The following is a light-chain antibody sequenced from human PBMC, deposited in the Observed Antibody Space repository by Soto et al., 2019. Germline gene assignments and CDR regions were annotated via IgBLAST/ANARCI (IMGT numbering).Light chain of an antibody. J-gene: IGLJ2*01. CDR1: SSDVGGYNY. V-gene: IGLV2-11*01. CDR3: CSYAGSYTPVV. Sequence: QSALTQPRSVSGSPGQSVTISCTGTSSDVGGYNYVSWYQQHPGKAPKLMIYDVSKRPSGVPDRFSGSKSGNTASLTISGLQAEDEADYYCCSYAGSYTPVVFGGGTKRTVL. CDR2: DVS.